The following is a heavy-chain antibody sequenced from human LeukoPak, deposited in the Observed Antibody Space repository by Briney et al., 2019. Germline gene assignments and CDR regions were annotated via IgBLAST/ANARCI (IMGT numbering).Heavy chain of an antibody. CDR2: IIPILGIA. V-gene: IGHV1-69*04. D-gene: IGHD3-16*01. J-gene: IGHJ6*02. CDR3: AREMGLGNYYVMDV. CDR1: GGTFSSYT. Sequence: GASVKVTCKASGGTFSSYTISWVRQAPGQGLEWMGRIIPILGIANYAQKFQGRVTITADKSTSTAYMELSSLRSEDTAVYYCAREMGLGNYYVMDVWGQGTTVTVSS.